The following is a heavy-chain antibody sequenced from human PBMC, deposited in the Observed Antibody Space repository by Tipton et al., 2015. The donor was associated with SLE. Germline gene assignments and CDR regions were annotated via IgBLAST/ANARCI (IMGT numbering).Heavy chain of an antibody. D-gene: IGHD1-14*01. CDR1: GGSFSGYY. Sequence: LRLSCAVYGGSFSGYYWSWIRQPPGKGLEWIGEINHSGSTNYNPSLKSRVTISVDTSKNQFSLKLSSVTAADTAVYYCAREREPGTFDIWGQGTMVTVSS. CDR3: AREREPGTFDI. V-gene: IGHV4-34*01. J-gene: IGHJ3*02. CDR2: INHSGST.